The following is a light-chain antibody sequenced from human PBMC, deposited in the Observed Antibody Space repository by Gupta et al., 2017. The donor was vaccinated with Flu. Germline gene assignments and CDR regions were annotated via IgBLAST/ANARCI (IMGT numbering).Light chain of an antibody. CDR3: QQSSNWPLT. J-gene: IGKJ4*01. Sequence: EIVLTQSPATLSLYPGESATLSCRASQSVSSYLAWYQHKPGQAPMLLIYDASNRATGIPARFSGSGSGTDFTLTISSLEPEDVAVYYCQQSSNWPLTFGGGTKVEIK. V-gene: IGKV3-11*01. CDR2: DAS. CDR1: QSVSSY.